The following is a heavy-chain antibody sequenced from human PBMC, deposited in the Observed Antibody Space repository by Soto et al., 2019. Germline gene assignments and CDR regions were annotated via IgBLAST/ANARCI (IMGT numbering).Heavy chain of an antibody. V-gene: IGHV3-53*01. CDR1: GLTVSNNY. CDR3: ARAFHWNDAYFDY. CDR2: IYSGGST. Sequence: EVHLVESGGGLIQPGGSLRLSCAASGLTVSNNYMSWVRQAPGKGLEWVSIIYSGGSTYYADSVTGRFTISRDNSKNTLYLQMDSLRAEDTAVYYCARAFHWNDAYFDYWGQGTLVTVSS. D-gene: IGHD1-1*01. J-gene: IGHJ4*02.